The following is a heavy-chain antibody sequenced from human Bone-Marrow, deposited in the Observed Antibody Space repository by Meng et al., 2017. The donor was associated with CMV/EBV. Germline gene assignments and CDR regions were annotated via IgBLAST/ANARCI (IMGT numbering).Heavy chain of an antibody. V-gene: IGHV3-7*01. J-gene: IGHJ4*02. CDR2: INEESTEK. CDR1: GFTFSSYW. D-gene: IGHD6-13*01. CDR3: ARDSHSSSWYY. Sequence: GESLKISCGVSGFTFSSYWMSWVRQAQGKGLEWVANINEESTEKYYLDSVKGRFTIVRDNAKNSVYLQMNSLRAEDSAVYYCARDSHSSSWYYWGQGTLVTVSS.